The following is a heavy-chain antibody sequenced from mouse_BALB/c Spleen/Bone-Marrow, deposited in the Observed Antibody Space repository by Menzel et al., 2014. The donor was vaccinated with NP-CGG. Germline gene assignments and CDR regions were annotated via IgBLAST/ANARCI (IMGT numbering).Heavy chain of an antibody. CDR3: ARGLDY. Sequence: EVKLMESGGGLVQPGGSLKLSCAASGFTFXSYGMSWVRQTPDKRLELVATINTNGGNTYYPDSVKGRFPISRDNAKNTLYLQMSSLKSEDTAMYYCARGLDYWGQGTTLTVSS. CDR2: INTNGGNT. CDR1: GFTFXSYG. J-gene: IGHJ2*01. V-gene: IGHV5-6-3*01.